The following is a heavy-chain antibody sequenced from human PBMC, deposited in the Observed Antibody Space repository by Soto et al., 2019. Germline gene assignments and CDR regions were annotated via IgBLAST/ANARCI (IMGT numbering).Heavy chain of an antibody. CDR3: AREGGESSDGLYYFDS. CDR1: GGSTSSDNY. CDR2: IYYSGNT. D-gene: IGHD3-16*01. V-gene: IGHV4-30-4*01. J-gene: IGHJ4*01. Sequence: PSETLSLTCTVSGGSTSSDNYWSWIRQPPGKGLEWIGHIYYSGNTDYNPSLKSRLAISIDTSKNQFSLKLSSVTAADTAVYFCAREGGESSDGLYYFDSWGHGSLVTAPQ.